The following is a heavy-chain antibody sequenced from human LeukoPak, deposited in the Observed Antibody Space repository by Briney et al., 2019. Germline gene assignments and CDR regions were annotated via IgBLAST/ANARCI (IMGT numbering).Heavy chain of an antibody. V-gene: IGHV4-4*07. CDR2: IYASGST. D-gene: IGHD6-13*01. Sequence: SETLSLTCTVSGGSISSYYWSRIRQPAGKGLEWIGRIYASGSTNYNPSLKSRVTMSVDTSKNQFSLKLSSVTAADTAVYYCARVRSSSWSVFDYWGQGTLVTVSS. CDR3: ARVRSSSWSVFDY. CDR1: GGSISSYY. J-gene: IGHJ4*02.